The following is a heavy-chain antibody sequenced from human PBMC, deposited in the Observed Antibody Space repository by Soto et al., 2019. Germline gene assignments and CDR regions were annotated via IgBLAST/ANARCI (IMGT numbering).Heavy chain of an antibody. CDR3: ASTYGSGWYYFDY. CDR1: GGSISSYY. D-gene: IGHD6-19*01. CDR2: IYYSGST. Sequence: SETLSLTCTVSGGSISSYYWSWIRQPPGKGLEWIGYIYYSGSTNYNPPFKSRVTISVDTSKNQFSLKLSSVTAADTAVYYCASTYGSGWYYFDYWGQGTLVTVSS. J-gene: IGHJ4*02. V-gene: IGHV4-59*08.